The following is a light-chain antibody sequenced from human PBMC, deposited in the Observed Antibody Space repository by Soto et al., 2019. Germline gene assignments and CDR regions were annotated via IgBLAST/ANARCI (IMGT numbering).Light chain of an antibody. CDR1: QGISSW. CDR3: QQYDSYPWT. CDR2: AAS. Sequence: DLPMTQSPSSVSASVGDRVTITCRASQGISSWLAWYQQKPGKAPKLLIYAASSLQSGVPSRFSGSGSGTNFTLTINSLQPDDFGAYYCQQYDSYPWTFGQGTKVEVK. V-gene: IGKV1D-16*01. J-gene: IGKJ1*01.